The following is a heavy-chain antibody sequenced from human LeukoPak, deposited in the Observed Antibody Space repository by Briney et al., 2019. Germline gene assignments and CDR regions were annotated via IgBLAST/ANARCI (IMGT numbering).Heavy chain of an antibody. CDR2: INTNTGNP. V-gene: IGHV7-4-1*02. J-gene: IGHJ6*03. CDR1: GYTFTSYA. CDR3: ARDRATMVRGVITPYYMDV. Sequence: ASVKVSCKASGYTFTSYAMNWVGQAPGQGLEWMGWINTNTGNPTYAQGFTGRFVFSLDTSVSTAYLQISSLKAEDTAVYYCARDRATMVRGVITPYYMDVWGKGTTVTISS. D-gene: IGHD3-10*01.